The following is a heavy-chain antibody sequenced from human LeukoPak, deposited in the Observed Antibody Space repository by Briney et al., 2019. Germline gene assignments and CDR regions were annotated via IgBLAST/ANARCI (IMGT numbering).Heavy chain of an antibody. CDR1: GFTFSSYS. Sequence: GGSLRLSCAASGFTFSSYSMNWVRQAPGKGLEWVSSISSSSSYIYYADSVKGRFTISRDNARNSLYLQMNSLRAGDTAVYYCASPGSIVVVPAAIFTYYFDYWGQGTLVTVSS. CDR2: ISSSSSYI. V-gene: IGHV3-21*01. D-gene: IGHD2-2*02. CDR3: ASPGSIVVVPAAIFTYYFDY. J-gene: IGHJ4*02.